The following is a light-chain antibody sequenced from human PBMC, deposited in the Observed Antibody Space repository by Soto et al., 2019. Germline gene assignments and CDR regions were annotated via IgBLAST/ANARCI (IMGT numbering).Light chain of an antibody. J-gene: IGLJ3*02. Sequence: QSALTQPASVSGSPGQSITISCTGTSSDVGGYNYVSWYQRHPGKAPKLILYDVSNWPSGVSNRFSGSKSGNTASLTISGLQAEAEADYYCSSYTSSSTLVFGGGTKLTVL. CDR3: SSYTSSSTLV. CDR2: DVS. V-gene: IGLV2-14*03. CDR1: SSDVGGYNY.